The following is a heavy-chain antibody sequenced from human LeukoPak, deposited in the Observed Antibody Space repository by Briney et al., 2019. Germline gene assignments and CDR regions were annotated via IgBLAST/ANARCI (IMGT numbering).Heavy chain of an antibody. J-gene: IGHJ4*02. Sequence: GGSLRLSCAASGFTFSSYAMSWVRQAPGKGLEWVSAISGSGGSTYYADSVKGRFTISRDNSKNTLYLQMNSLRAEDTAVYYCARGSYYYGSGSYYNVAFDYWGQGTLVTVSS. CDR1: GFTFSSYA. CDR3: ARGSYYYGSGSYYNVAFDY. CDR2: ISGSGGST. V-gene: IGHV3-23*01. D-gene: IGHD3-10*01.